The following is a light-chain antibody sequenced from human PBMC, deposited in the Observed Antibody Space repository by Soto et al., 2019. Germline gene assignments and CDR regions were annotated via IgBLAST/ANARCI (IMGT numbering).Light chain of an antibody. CDR1: QSVSSN. Sequence: EIVMTQSPATLSVSPVERATLSCRASQSVSSNLAWYQQKPGQAPRLLIYGASTRATGIPARFSGSGSGTEFTLTISSLQSEDFAVYYCQQYNNWPLNCGQGKRREIK. CDR3: QQYNNWPLN. CDR2: GAS. V-gene: IGKV3-15*01. J-gene: IGKJ5*01.